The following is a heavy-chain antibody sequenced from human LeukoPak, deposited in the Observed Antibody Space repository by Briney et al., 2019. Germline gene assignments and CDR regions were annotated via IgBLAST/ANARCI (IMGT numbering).Heavy chain of an antibody. CDR2: VGVDERTI. Sequence: LTGGSLRLSCVASGFTFTGHSMHWVRQAPGKGLEWVAVVGVDERTIFYADSLKGRFTVSRDNAKNSLYLQMNSLRGEDTAVYYCARARTSQQLNSFDIWGQGTMVTVSS. CDR1: GFTFTGHS. D-gene: IGHD6-13*01. J-gene: IGHJ3*02. V-gene: IGHV3-30*04. CDR3: ARARTSQQLNSFDI.